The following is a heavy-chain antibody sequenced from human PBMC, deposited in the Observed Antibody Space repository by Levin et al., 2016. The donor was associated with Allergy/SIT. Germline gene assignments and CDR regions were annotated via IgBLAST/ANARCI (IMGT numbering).Heavy chain of an antibody. CDR3: ASVDYYDSSSVDY. J-gene: IGHJ4*02. V-gene: IGHV4-39*01. Sequence: RQAPGKGLEWIGSIYYSGSTYYNPSLKSRVTISVDTSKNQFSLKLSSVTAADTAVYYCASVDYYDSSSVDYWGQGTLVTVSS. CDR2: IYYSGST. D-gene: IGHD3-22*01.